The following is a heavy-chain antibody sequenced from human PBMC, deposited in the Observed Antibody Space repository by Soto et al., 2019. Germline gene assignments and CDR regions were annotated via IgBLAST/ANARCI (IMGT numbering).Heavy chain of an antibody. CDR3: ARDLELRSYYCSMDV. CDR2: ISAYSGNT. CDR1: GYTFTSYG. J-gene: IGHJ6*03. D-gene: IGHD1-7*01. V-gene: IGHV1-18*01. Sequence: ASVKVSCKASGYTFTSYGINWVRQAPGQGLEWMGWISAYSGNTNYAQKLQGRVTMTTDTSTSTAYMELRSLRSDDTAVYYCARDLELRSYYCSMDVWGKGTTVTVSS.